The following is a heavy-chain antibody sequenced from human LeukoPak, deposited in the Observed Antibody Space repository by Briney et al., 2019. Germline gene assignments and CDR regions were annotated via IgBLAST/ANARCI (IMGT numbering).Heavy chain of an antibody. CDR2: ISSSSSYI. Sequence: GGSLRLSCAASGFTFSSYSMNWVRQAPGKGLEWVSSISSSSSYIYYADSVKGRFTISRDNAKNSLYLQMNSLRVADTAVYYCASRGTHCSSASCSYYLDYWGQGALVTVSS. V-gene: IGHV3-21*01. CDR1: GFTFSSYS. CDR3: ASRGTHCSSASCSYYLDY. J-gene: IGHJ4*02. D-gene: IGHD2-2*01.